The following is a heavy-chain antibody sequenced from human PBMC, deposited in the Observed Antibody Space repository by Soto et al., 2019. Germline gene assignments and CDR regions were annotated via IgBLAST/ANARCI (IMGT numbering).Heavy chain of an antibody. CDR3: AKKSVSDSIPHYFDY. CDR1: GFTFSSYA. D-gene: IGHD2-21*02. J-gene: IGHJ4*02. V-gene: IGHV3-23*01. CDR2: ISAPGVGP. Sequence: PGGSLRLSCSASGFTFSSYAMSWVRQAPGKGLEWVSGISAPGVGPSYADSVKGRFTMSRDNSKETLYLQMNNLRAEDTALYYCAKKSVSDSIPHYFDYWGQGALVTVPS.